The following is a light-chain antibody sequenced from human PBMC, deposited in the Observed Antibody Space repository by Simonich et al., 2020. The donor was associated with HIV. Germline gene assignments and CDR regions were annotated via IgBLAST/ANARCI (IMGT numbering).Light chain of an antibody. CDR1: QSVSRY. Sequence: EIVLTQSPATLSLSPGERAALSCRASQSVSRYLAWYQQKPGQAPRLLIYDASNRATGIPARFSGSGSGTDFTLTISSLEPEDFAGYYCQQRSYWMYTFGQGTKLEIK. J-gene: IGKJ2*01. CDR3: QQRSYWMYT. V-gene: IGKV3-11*01. CDR2: DAS.